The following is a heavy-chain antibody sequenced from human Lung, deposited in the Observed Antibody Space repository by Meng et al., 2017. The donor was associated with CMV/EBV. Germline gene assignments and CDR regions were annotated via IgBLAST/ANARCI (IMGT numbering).Heavy chain of an antibody. CDR3: LRRSGGSV. V-gene: IGHV4-4*02. Sequence: QVQLRESGPALVKPSETLSLTCAVAGDSITNHNWWAWVRQPPGKGLEWIGETPHRGSSAYNPSLKSRVSMSIDKSKNQFSLKLTSVTAADTAVYHCLRRSGGSVWGQGTLVTVSS. D-gene: IGHD3-10*01. CDR1: GDSITNHNW. CDR2: TPHRGSS. J-gene: IGHJ1*01.